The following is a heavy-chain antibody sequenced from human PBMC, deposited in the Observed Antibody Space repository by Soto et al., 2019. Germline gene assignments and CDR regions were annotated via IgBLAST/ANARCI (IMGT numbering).Heavy chain of an antibody. CDR3: ATSTIAVAGTSARE. Sequence: EVQVLESGGGLVQPGGSLRLSCAASGFTFRTYAMNWVRQAPGKGLEWVSAISGSGGNKYYADSVKGRFTISRDNSKSTLYLQMNSLRAEDTAVYYCATSTIAVAGTSAREWGQGTLVTVTS. CDR1: GFTFRTYA. J-gene: IGHJ4*02. D-gene: IGHD6-19*01. V-gene: IGHV3-23*01. CDR2: ISGSGGNK.